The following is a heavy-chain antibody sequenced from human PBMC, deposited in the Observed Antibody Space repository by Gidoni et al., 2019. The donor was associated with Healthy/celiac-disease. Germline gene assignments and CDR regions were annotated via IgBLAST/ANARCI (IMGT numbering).Heavy chain of an antibody. V-gene: IGHV4-31*03. J-gene: IGHJ5*02. D-gene: IGHD3-10*01. Sequence: QVQLQESGPGLVQPAQTLSLTCTLSGVSISRGGYYWSWIRQHTGKGLEWIGYIYYRGSTYYNPSIKSGVTMSVDTSKNQFALKLSSVTAADTAVYYWARAPRGRNYWFDPWGQGTLVTVSS. CDR3: ARAPRGRNYWFDP. CDR2: IYYRGST. CDR1: GVSISRGGYY.